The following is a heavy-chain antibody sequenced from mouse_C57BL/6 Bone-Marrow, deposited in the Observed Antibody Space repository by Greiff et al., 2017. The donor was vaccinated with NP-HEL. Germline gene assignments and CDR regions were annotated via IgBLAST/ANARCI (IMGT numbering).Heavy chain of an antibody. Sequence: EVQLVESGGGLVQPGGSLSLSCAASGFTFTDYYMSWVRQPPGKALEWLGFIRNKANGYTTEYSASVKGRFTISRDNSQSILYLQMNALRAEDSATYYCARTLSYWCFAVWGTGTTVTVSS. CDR1: GFTFTDYY. CDR3: ARTLSYWCFAV. CDR2: IRNKANGYTT. J-gene: IGHJ1*03. V-gene: IGHV7-3*01.